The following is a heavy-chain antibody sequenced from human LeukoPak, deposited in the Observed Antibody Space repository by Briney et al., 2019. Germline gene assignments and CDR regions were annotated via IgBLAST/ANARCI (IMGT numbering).Heavy chain of an antibody. CDR2: VYYSGST. Sequence: SSETLSLTCTVSGGSVSSGSYYWSWIRQPPGQGLEWIAYVYYSGSTNYNPSLKSRVTISVDTSKNQFSLNLRSVTAADTAVFYCARVHRLVPGPFHIWGQGTMVIVSS. V-gene: IGHV4-61*01. D-gene: IGHD6-6*01. CDR3: ARVHRLVPGPFHI. CDR1: GGSVSSGSYY. J-gene: IGHJ3*02.